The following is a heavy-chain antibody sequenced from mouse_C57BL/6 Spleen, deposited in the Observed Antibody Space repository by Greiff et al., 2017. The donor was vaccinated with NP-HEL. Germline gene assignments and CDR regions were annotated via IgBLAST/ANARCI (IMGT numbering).Heavy chain of an antibody. V-gene: IGHV3-6*01. CDR3: ASLYYDYEDYAMDY. CDR2: ISYAGSH. D-gene: IGHD2-4*01. Sequence: EVKLVESGPGLVKPSQSLSLTCSVTGYSITSGYYWNWIRQFPGNKLEWMGYISYAGSHNYNPSLTNRISITRDTSKHQFFLKLNSVTTEDTATYYCASLYYDYEDYAMDYWCQGTSVTVSS. J-gene: IGHJ4*01. CDR1: GYSITSGYY.